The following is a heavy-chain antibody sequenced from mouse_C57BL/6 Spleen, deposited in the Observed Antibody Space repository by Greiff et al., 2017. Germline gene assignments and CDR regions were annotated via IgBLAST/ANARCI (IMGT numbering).Heavy chain of an antibody. V-gene: IGHV1-53*01. J-gene: IGHJ3*01. CDR1: GYTFTSYW. CDR2: INPSNGGT. D-gene: IGHD2-3*01. CDR3: ARSGKHYDGYDVAWFAY. Sequence: QVQLQQPGTELVKPGASVKLSCQASGYTFTSYWMHWVKQRPGQGLEWIGNINPSNGGTNYNEKFKSKATLTVDKSSSTAYMQLSSLTSEDSAVYYCARSGKHYDGYDVAWFAYWGQGTLVTVSA.